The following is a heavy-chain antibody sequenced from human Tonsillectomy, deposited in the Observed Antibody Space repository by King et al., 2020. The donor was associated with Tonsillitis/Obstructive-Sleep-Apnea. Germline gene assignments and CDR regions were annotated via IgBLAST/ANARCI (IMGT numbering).Heavy chain of an antibody. V-gene: IGHV4-39*01. CDR3: AKPPSACSSNNCKDAFDI. CDR1: GGSVSSSSYY. D-gene: IGHD2-2*01. Sequence: QLQESGPGLVKPSETLSLTCTVSGGSVSSSSYYWGWIRQPPGKGLEWIGSMYFGGSIYHNPSLKSRVTISVDSSKNQFSLKLTSVTAADTAVYYCAKPPSACSSNNCKDAFDIWGPGTMVAVSS. CDR2: MYFGGSI. J-gene: IGHJ3*02.